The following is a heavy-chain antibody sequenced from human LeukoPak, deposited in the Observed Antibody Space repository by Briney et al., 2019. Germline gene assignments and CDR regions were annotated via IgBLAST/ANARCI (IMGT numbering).Heavy chain of an antibody. V-gene: IGHV3-48*02. D-gene: IGHD3-3*01. CDR3: AKPRKYYDFWSGYYPYYYYYGMDV. CDR2: ISSSSSTI. CDR1: GFTFSSYS. Sequence: GGSLRLSCAASGFTFSSYSMNWVRQAPGKGLEWVSYISSSSSTIYYADSVKGRFTISRDNAKNSLYLQMNSLRDEDTAVYYCAKPRKYYDFWSGYYPYYYYYGMDVWGQGTTVTVSS. J-gene: IGHJ6*02.